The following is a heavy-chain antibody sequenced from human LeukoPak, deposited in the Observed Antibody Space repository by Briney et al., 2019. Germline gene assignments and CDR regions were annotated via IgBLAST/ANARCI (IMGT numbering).Heavy chain of an antibody. V-gene: IGHV3-21*01. CDR3: ARDLAMIVVVSAFDI. Sequence: PGGSLRLSCAASGFTFSSYSMNWVRQAPGKGLEWVSSISSSSSYIYYADSVKGRFTISRDNAKNSLYLQMNSLRAEDTAVYYCARDLAMIVVVSAFDIWGQGTMVTVSS. J-gene: IGHJ3*02. D-gene: IGHD3-22*01. CDR1: GFTFSSYS. CDR2: ISSSSSYI.